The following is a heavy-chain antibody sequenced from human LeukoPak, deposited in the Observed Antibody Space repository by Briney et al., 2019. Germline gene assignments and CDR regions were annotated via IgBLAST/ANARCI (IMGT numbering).Heavy chain of an antibody. V-gene: IGHV1-69*05. Sequence: SVKVSCKASGGTFSSYAISWVRQAPGQGLEWMGGIIPIFGTANYAQKFQGRVTITTDESTSTAYMELSSLRSEDTAVYYCARRAYCSGGSCPSGYFDYWGQGTPVTVSS. D-gene: IGHD2-15*01. CDR2: IIPIFGTA. CDR3: ARRAYCSGGSCPSGYFDY. CDR1: GGTFSSYA. J-gene: IGHJ4*02.